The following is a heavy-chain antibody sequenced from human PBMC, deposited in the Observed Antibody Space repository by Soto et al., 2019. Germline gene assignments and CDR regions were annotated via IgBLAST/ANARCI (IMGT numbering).Heavy chain of an antibody. D-gene: IGHD6-13*01. CDR1: GGSISSGGYY. CDR3: ARGTMSGSWGY. V-gene: IGHV4-31*03. Sequence: QVQLQESGPGLVKPSQTLSLTCTVSGGSISSGGYYWSWIRQHPGKGLEWIGYIYYSGSTYYNPSLKSRVTISVDPSKNQFSLRLSSGTAADTAVYYCARGTMSGSWGYWGQGTLVTVSS. CDR2: IYYSGST. J-gene: IGHJ4*02.